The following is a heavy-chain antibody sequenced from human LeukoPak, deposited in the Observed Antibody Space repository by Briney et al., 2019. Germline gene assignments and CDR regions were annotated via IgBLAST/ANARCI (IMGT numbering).Heavy chain of an antibody. CDR2: IKSIADGGTT. CDR1: GFTFSSYS. Sequence: GGSLRLSCAASGFTFSSYSMNWVRQAPGKGLEWVGRIKSIADGGTTDYAAPVKGRFTISRDDSRDTLYLQMNSLKTEDTAVYYCTTDGGYGYDLWGQGSLVTVSS. CDR3: TTDGGYGYDL. V-gene: IGHV3-15*01. J-gene: IGHJ5*02. D-gene: IGHD6-25*01.